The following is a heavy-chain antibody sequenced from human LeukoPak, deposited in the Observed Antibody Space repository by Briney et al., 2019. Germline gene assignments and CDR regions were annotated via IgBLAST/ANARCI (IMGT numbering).Heavy chain of an antibody. CDR2: IYYSGST. V-gene: IGHV4-39*07. J-gene: IGHJ5*02. D-gene: IGHD6-19*01. CDR3: ASVRGYSSGWYASGFDP. CDR1: GGSISSYSYY. Sequence: SSETLSLTCTVSGGSISSYSYYWGWIRQPPGKGLEWIGSIYYSGSTYYNPSLKSRVTISVDASKNQFSLRLTSVTAADTAVHYCASVRGYSSGWYASGFDPWGQGTLVTVSS.